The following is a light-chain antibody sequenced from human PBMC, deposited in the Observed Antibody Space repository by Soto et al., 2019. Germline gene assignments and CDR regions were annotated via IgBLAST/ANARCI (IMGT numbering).Light chain of an antibody. CDR1: HNVATNY. V-gene: IGKV3-20*01. CDR3: QQYGTSPLT. J-gene: IGKJ4*01. Sequence: EIVLTQIPGTLSLSPGDRATLSCRASHNVATNYLAWYQQKPGQAPRLLIYGASNRATGIPDRFSGTGSGTDFSHTISRLEPEDFAVYFCQQYGTSPLTFGGGTKVEIK. CDR2: GAS.